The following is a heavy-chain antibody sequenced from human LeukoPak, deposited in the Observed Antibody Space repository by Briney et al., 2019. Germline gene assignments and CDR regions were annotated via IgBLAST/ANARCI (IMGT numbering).Heavy chain of an antibody. D-gene: IGHD6-13*01. CDR2: ISSSSSTT. V-gene: IGHV3-48*04. CDR1: GFIFSTYS. CDR3: ARDTAERQRLVRAY. Sequence: GGSLRLSCAASGFIFSTYSMNWVRQAPGKGLEWVSPISSSSSTTYYADSVKGRFTISRDNAKNSLYLQMNSLRAEDTAVYYCARDTAERQRLVRAYWGQGTLVSVSS. J-gene: IGHJ4*02.